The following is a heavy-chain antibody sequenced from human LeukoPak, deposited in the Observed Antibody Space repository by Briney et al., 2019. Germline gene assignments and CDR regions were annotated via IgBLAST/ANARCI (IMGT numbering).Heavy chain of an antibody. J-gene: IGHJ6*02. CDR2: ISSSSSTV. V-gene: IGHV3-48*04. CDR1: GFTFSSYN. Sequence: GGSLRLSCGASGFTFSSYNINWVRQAPGKGLEWVSYISSSSSTVYYADSVKGRFTISRDNAKNSLYLQMNSLRAEDTAVYYCARSPPPAPHYGMDVGALGTTVPVPS. CDR3: ARSPPPAPHYGMDV.